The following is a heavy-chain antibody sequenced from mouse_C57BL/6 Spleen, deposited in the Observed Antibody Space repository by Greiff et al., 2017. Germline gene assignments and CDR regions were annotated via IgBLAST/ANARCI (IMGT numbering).Heavy chain of an antibody. J-gene: IGHJ4*01. CDR3: ARSHGYDAMDY. Sequence: VQLQQSGAELVRPGASVKLSCKASGYTFTDYYINWVKQRPGQGLEWIARIYPGSGNTYYNEKFKGKATLTANKSSSTAYMQLSSLTSEDSAVYFCARSHGYDAMDYWGQGTSVTVSS. CDR1: GYTFTDYY. CDR2: IYPGSGNT. V-gene: IGHV1-76*01.